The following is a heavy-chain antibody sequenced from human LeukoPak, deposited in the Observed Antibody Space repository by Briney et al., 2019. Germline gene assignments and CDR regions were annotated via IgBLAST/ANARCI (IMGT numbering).Heavy chain of an antibody. J-gene: IGHJ6*02. V-gene: IGHV3-49*03. CDR1: GFTFGDYA. Sequence: GGSPRLSCTASGFTFGDYAMSWFRQAPGKGLEWVGFIRSKAYGGTTEYAASVKGRFTISRDDSKSIAYLQMNSLKTEDTAVYYCTRSGVPAAIGYYYGMDVWGQGTTVTVSS. CDR3: TRSGVPAAIGYYYGMDV. D-gene: IGHD2-2*01. CDR2: IRSKAYGGTT.